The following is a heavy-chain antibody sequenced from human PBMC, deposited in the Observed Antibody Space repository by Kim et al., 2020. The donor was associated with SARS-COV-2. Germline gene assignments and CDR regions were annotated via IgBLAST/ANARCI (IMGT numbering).Heavy chain of an antibody. J-gene: IGHJ2*01. CDR2: IIPILGIS. V-gene: IGHV1-69*04. Sequence: SVKVSCKTSGGTFSSYAISWVRQAPGQGFEWMGRIIPILGISNSAQNLQGRVTITADKSTSTAYMELSSLRSEDTAVYYCARDFGRYFYDSSGYYYWYFDLWGRGTLVTVSS. CDR3: ARDFGRYFYDSSGYYYWYFDL. D-gene: IGHD3-22*01. CDR1: GGTFSSYA.